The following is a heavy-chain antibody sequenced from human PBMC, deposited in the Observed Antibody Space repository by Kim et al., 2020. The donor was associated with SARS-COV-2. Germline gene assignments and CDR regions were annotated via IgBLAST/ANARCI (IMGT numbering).Heavy chain of an antibody. J-gene: IGHJ2*01. V-gene: IGHV1-69*04. Sequence: SVKVSCKASGGTFSSYAISWVRQAPGQGLEWMGRIIPILGIANYALKFQGRVTITADKSTSTAYMELSSLRSEDTAVYYCARGYSYGSVGYFDLWGRGTLVTVSS. CDR2: IIPILGIA. CDR3: ARGYSYGSVGYFDL. CDR1: GGTFSSYA. D-gene: IGHD5-18*01.